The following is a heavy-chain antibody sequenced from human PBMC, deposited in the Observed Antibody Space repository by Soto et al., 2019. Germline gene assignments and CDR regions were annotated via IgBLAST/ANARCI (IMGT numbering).Heavy chain of an antibody. CDR2: IKQDGSEK. CDR1: GFTFSSYW. V-gene: IGHV3-7*01. J-gene: IGHJ6*02. D-gene: IGHD6-13*01. CDR3: SRPPPAAGDYYGMDV. Sequence: GGSLRLSCAASGFTFSSYWMSWVRQAPGKGLEWVANIKQDGSEKYYVDSVKGRFTISRDNAKNSLYLQMNSLRAEDTAVYYWSRPPPAAGDYYGMDVWGQGTTVTVSS.